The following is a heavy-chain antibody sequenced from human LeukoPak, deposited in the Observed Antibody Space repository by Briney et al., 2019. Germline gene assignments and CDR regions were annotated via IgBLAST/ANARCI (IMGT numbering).Heavy chain of an antibody. D-gene: IGHD3-22*01. CDR3: ARGLVVGAGRLDP. J-gene: IGHJ5*02. CDR2: IFYTGNT. CDR1: GVSMTNYY. Sequence: SETLSLTCTVSGVSMTNYYWSWIRQTPGKGLEWIGYIFYTGNTNYSPSLKSRLTISVDTSKNQFSPNLSSVTTADTGVYFCARGLVVGAGRLDPWGQGTLAIVSS. V-gene: IGHV4-59*01.